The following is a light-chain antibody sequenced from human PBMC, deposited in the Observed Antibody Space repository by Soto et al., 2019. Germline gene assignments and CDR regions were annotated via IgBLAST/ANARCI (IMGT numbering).Light chain of an antibody. CDR1: SSDIGGYNY. CDR3: SSYTSSSTSRV. V-gene: IGLV2-14*01. J-gene: IGLJ1*01. CDR2: DVS. Sequence: QSALTQPASVSGSPGQSITISCTGTSSDIGGYNYVSWYQQHPGKAPKLVIHDVSNRPSGVSNRFSGSKSGYTASLTISGLQAEDEADYYCSSYTSSSTSRVFGTGTKLTVL.